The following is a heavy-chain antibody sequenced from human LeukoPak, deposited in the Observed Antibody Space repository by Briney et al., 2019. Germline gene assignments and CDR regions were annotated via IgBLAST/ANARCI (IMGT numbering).Heavy chain of an antibody. CDR3: ARGGSSDWLNWFDP. Sequence: PSETLSLTCTVSGGSISSYYWSWIRQPPGRGLGWIGYIHYSWGTNYSPSLKSRVTISVDTSKNQFSLKLNSVTAADTAVYYCARGGSSDWLNWFDPWGQGTLVTVSS. V-gene: IGHV4-59*01. CDR1: GGSISSYY. D-gene: IGHD6-19*01. CDR2: IHYSWGT. J-gene: IGHJ5*01.